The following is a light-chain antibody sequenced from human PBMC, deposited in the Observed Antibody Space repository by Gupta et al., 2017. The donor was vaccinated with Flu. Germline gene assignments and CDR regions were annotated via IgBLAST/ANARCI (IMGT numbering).Light chain of an antibody. CDR2: GAS. J-gene: IGKJ2*01. CDR3: QQYGSSPYT. Sequence: ERATLSCRASQSVSANYLAWYQQTLGQAPRLLIYGASDRAIGIPDRFSGSGSGTDFTLTISGLEPEDFAVYYCQQYGSSPYTFGQGTKVEIK. CDR1: QSVSANY. V-gene: IGKV3-20*01.